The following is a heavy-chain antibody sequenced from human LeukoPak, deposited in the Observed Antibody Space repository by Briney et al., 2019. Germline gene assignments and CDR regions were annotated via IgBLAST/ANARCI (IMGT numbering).Heavy chain of an antibody. D-gene: IGHD3-22*01. V-gene: IGHV1-2*06. Sequence: ASVKVSCKASGYTFTGYYIHWVRQAPGQGLEWMGRINPNSGGTNYAQKFQGRATMTRDTSISTAYMELSRLRSDDTAVYYCARDIVGIGYYDSSGHEDYWGQGSLVTVSS. CDR3: ARDIVGIGYYDSSGHEDY. J-gene: IGHJ4*02. CDR1: GYTFTGYY. CDR2: INPNSGGT.